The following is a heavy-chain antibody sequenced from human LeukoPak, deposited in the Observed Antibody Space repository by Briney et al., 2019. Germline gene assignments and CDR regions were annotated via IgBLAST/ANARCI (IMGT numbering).Heavy chain of an antibody. CDR2: ISGSGGST. J-gene: IGHJ6*04. CDR3: AKESGSGSYCTYYYYYGMDV. Sequence: PGGSLRLSCAASGFTFSSYAMSWVRQAPGKGLEWVSAISGSGGSTYYADSVKGRFTISRDNSKNTLYLQMNSLRAEDTAVYYCAKESGSGSYCTYYYYYGMDVWGKGTTVTVSS. V-gene: IGHV3-23*01. D-gene: IGHD3-10*01. CDR1: GFTFSSYA.